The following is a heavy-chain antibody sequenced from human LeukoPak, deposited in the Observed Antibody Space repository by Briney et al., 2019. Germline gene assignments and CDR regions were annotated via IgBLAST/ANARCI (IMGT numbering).Heavy chain of an antibody. Sequence: GASVKVSCKASGYTFTGYYMHWVRQASGQGLEWMGWINPNSGGTNYAQKFQGRVTMTRDTSISTAYMELSRLRSDDTAVYYCARELYCSSTSCYSAAGDYWGQGTLVTVSS. CDR2: INPNSGGT. V-gene: IGHV1-2*02. D-gene: IGHD2-2*01. J-gene: IGHJ4*02. CDR1: GYTFTGYY. CDR3: ARELYCSSTSCYSAAGDY.